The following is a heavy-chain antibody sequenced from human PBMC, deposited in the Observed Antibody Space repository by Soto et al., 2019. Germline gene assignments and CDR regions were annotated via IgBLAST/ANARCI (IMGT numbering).Heavy chain of an antibody. CDR3: ARDIDWYSNSSGFDN. CDR2: IWYDGSNK. CDR1: GFTFSSYG. D-gene: IGHD1-26*01. J-gene: IGHJ4*02. Sequence: HPGVSMRLSCAASGFTFSSYGMHWVRQAPGKGLEWVAVIWYDGSNKHYSDPVKGRFTISRDNSKNTLSRQMNSQRAEDTAIYYCARDIDWYSNSSGFDNWGQGTLGTIAS. V-gene: IGHV3-33*01.